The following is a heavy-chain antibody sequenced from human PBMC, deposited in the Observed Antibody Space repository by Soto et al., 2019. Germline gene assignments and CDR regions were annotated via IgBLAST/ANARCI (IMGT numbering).Heavy chain of an antibody. Sequence: EVQLVESGGGLVQPGGSLRLSCAASGFTFSSYSMNWVRQAPGKVLECVSSISSSSSTIYYAVSVKGRFTISRDNAKTSLYLQMNSLRDEDTAVYYCARDWSYPRLWGQGPLVTVSS. CDR2: ISSSSSTI. D-gene: IGHD1-26*01. J-gene: IGHJ4*02. V-gene: IGHV3-48*02. CDR3: ARDWSYPRL. CDR1: GFTFSSYS.